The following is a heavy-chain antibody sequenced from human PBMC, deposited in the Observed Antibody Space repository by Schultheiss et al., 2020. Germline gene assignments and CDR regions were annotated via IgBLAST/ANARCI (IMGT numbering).Heavy chain of an antibody. V-gene: IGHV3-30-3*01. D-gene: IGHD2/OR15-2a*01. CDR2: ISYDGSNK. Sequence: GGSLRLSCAASGFTFSSYAMHWVRQAPGKGLEWVAVISYDGSNKYYADSVKGRFTISRDNSKNTLYLQMNSLRAEDTAVYYCAKDLFSVWGQGTLVTGSS. CDR1: GFTFSSYA. J-gene: IGHJ4*02. CDR3: AKDLFSV.